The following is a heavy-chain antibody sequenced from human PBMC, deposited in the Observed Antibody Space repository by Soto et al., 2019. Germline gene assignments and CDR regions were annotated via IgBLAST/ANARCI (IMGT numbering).Heavy chain of an antibody. CDR1: GFSLTTSGAA. Sequence: QITLKESGPTLIKPTQTLTLTCSFSGFSLTTSGAAVGWIRQPPREALEWLAVIYWDDDKRYNPSLRGRLTIAKDPSGSQVVLTLDNVDPVDTATYYCAHHGDYVMGLSSEFDFWGPGTLVNVS. V-gene: IGHV2-5*02. J-gene: IGHJ4*02. D-gene: IGHD4-17*01. CDR2: IYWDDDK. CDR3: AHHGDYVMGLSSEFDF.